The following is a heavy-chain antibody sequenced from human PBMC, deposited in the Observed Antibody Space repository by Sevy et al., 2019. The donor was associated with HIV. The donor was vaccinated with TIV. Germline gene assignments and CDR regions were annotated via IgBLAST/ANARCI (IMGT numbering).Heavy chain of an antibody. CDR1: GFTFSSYA. V-gene: IGHV3-30*04. J-gene: IGHJ4*01. Sequence: GGSLRLSCAASGFTFSSYAMHWVRQAPGQGLEWVALISYDGKNKEYSDSVKGRVTISRDISKNTLYLQVNSLRAEDTAVYYCARETKYDFWTGYLDHWGQEPWSPSPQ. D-gene: IGHD3-3*01. CDR2: ISYDGKNK. CDR3: ARETKYDFWTGYLDH.